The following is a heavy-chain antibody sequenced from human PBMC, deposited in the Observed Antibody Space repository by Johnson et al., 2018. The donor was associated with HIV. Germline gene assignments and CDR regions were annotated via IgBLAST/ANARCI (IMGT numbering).Heavy chain of an antibody. V-gene: IGHV3-30*04. J-gene: IGHJ3*02. CDR2: ISYDGSNK. CDR3: ARDPDDYGGRDAFDI. Sequence: QVQLVESGGGLVQPGGSLRLSCAASGFTFSSYAMNWVRQAPGKGLEWVAVISYDGSNKYYADSVKGRFTISRDNSKNTLYLQMNSLRAEDTAVYYCARDPDDYGGRDAFDIWGQGTMVTVSS. D-gene: IGHD4-23*01. CDR1: GFTFSSYA.